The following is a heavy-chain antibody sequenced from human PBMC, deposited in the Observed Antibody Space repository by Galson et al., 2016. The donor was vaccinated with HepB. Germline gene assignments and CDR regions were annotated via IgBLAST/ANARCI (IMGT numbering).Heavy chain of an antibody. CDR2: ISAYNGNT. D-gene: IGHD2-2*01. CDR3: ARDPRKIRYQLLEIYYYYAMDG. V-gene: IGHV1-18*01. Sequence: SVKVSCKASGYTFTTYGISWVRQAPGQGLEWMGWISAYNGNTNYAQKLQGRVTMTTDTSPSTAYMELRSLRSDDTAVYYCARDPRKIRYQLLEIYYYYAMDGWGQGTTVTVSS. J-gene: IGHJ6*02. CDR1: GYTFTTYG.